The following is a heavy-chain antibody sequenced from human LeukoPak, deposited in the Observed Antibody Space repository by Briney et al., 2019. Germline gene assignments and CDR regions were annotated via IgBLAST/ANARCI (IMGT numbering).Heavy chain of an antibody. CDR3: ARTCSGGSCDWFDP. CDR2: IYDSGST. V-gene: IGHV4-39*07. D-gene: IGHD2-15*01. Sequence: TSETLSLTCTVSGGSIRSSYYYWGWIRQPPGKGLEWIGSIYDSGSTNYNPSLKSRVTISVDTSKNQFSLKLSSVTAADTAVYYCARTCSGGSCDWFDPWGQGTLVTVSS. CDR1: GGSIRSSYYY. J-gene: IGHJ5*02.